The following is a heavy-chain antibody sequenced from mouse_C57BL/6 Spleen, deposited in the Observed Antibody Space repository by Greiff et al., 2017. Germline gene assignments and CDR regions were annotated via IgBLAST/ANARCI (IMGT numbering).Heavy chain of an antibody. V-gene: IGHV1-55*01. CDR3: ARGLYSNYEGFAY. CDR2: IYPGSGST. Sequence: QVQLKQPGAELVKPGASVKMSCKASGYTFTSYWITWVKQRPGQGLEWIGDIYPGSGSTNYNEKFKSKATLTVDISSSTAYMQLSSLTSEDSAVYYCARGLYSNYEGFAYWGQGTLVTVSA. CDR1: GYTFTSYW. J-gene: IGHJ3*01. D-gene: IGHD2-5*01.